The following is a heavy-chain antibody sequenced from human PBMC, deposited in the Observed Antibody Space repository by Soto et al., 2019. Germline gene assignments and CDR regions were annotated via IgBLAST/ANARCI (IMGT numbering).Heavy chain of an antibody. D-gene: IGHD1-26*01. V-gene: IGHV6-1*01. CDR3: ARGVRGSFASFDY. CDR1: GDSVSSNSAA. CDR2: TYYRSKWYN. Sequence: SQTLSLTCAISGDSVSSNSAAWNCIRQSPSRGLEWLGRTYYRSKWYNDYAPSVKSRISINPDTSKNQFSLQLNSVTPEDTAVYYCARGVRGSFASFDYWGLGTLVTVSS. J-gene: IGHJ4*02.